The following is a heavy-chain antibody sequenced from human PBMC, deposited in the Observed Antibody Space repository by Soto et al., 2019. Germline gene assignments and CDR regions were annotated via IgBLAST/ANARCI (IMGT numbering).Heavy chain of an antibody. CDR2: VYSSGTT. J-gene: IGHJ4*02. Sequence: SETLSLTCAVSGGSISTYYWSWIRQSAGKRLEWIGRVYSSGTTNYNPSLNSRVTMSVDTSKNQFSLKLSSVTAADTAVYYCAREGVPYSSTYYFDYWGQGTLVTVSS. D-gene: IGHD6-13*01. CDR1: GGSISTYY. V-gene: IGHV4-4*07. CDR3: AREGVPYSSTYYFDY.